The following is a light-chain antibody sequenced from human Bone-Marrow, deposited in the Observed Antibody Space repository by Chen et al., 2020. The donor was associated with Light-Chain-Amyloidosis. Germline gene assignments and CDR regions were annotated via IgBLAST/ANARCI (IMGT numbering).Light chain of an antibody. CDR2: DNT. V-gene: IGLV1-40*01. CDR3: QSCDNSLCLWV. Sequence: QSVLTQPPSVSGAPGQGVTISCSGSDSNIGAGFHVHWYQHLPGTAPKLLIFDNTKRPSGVPARFSGSKSGTSASLAITGLQAEVEADYVCQSCDNSLCLWVFGRGTKLTVL. CDR1: DSNIGAGFH. J-gene: IGLJ3*02.